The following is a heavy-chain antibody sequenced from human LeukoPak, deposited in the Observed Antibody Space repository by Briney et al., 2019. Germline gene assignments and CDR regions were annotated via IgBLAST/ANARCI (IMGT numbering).Heavy chain of an antibody. Sequence: GASVKVSCKASGYTFTGYYMHWGRQAPGQGGEWMGWINSNCGGTNYAQKFQGRVTMTRETSIHTASIELSGLRADDTAGCYCARDQDSDIPVWGLNGYFDYWGQGTLVTVSS. V-gene: IGHV1-2*02. J-gene: IGHJ4*02. D-gene: IGHD3-10*01. CDR2: INSNCGGT. CDR3: ARDQDSDIPVWGLNGYFDY. CDR1: GYTFTGYY.